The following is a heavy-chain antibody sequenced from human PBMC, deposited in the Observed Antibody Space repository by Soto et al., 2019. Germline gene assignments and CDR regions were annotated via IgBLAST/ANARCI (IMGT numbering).Heavy chain of an antibody. J-gene: IGHJ6*02. CDR2: ISGSGGST. V-gene: IGHV3-23*01. CDR3: AKDREGGWFGELSYYYYGMDV. D-gene: IGHD3-10*01. CDR1: GFTFSSYA. Sequence: GGSLRLSCAASGFTFSSYAMSWVRQAPGKGLEWVSAISGSGGSTYYADSVKGRFTISRDNSKNTLYLQMNSLRAEDTAVYYCAKDREGGWFGELSYYYYGMDVWGQGTTVTVSS.